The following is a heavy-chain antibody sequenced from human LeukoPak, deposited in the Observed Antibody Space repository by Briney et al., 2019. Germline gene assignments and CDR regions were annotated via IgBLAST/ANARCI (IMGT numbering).Heavy chain of an antibody. CDR1: GYTSTSYD. CDR2: MNPHSGNT. J-gene: IGHJ4*02. CDR3: ARNYGDYGVDY. D-gene: IGHD4-17*01. V-gene: IGHV1-8*01. Sequence: ASVKVSCKASGYTSTSYDINWVRQATGQGLEWMGWMNPHSGNTGYAQKFQGRVTMTRNTSISTAYMELSSLRSEDTAVYYCARNYGDYGVDYWGQGTLVTVSS.